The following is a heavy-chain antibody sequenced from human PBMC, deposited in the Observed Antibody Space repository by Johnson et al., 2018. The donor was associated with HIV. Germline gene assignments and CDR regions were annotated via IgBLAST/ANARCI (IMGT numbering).Heavy chain of an antibody. D-gene: IGHD6-6*01. Sequence: QEQLVESGGGVVQTGRSLRLSCAASGFTFSSYAMHWVRQAPGKGLEWVAVISYDGSNKYYADSVKGRFTISRDNSKNTLYLQMNSLRAEDTAVYYCANFRYSSSPDAFDIWGQGTMVTVSS. J-gene: IGHJ3*02. CDR3: ANFRYSSSPDAFDI. CDR1: GFTFSSYA. V-gene: IGHV3-30-3*01. CDR2: ISYDGSNK.